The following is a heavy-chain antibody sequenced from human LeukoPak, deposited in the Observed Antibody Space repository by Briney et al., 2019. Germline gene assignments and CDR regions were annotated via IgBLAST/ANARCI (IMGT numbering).Heavy chain of an antibody. D-gene: IGHD6-19*01. CDR2: ISSSSSYI. J-gene: IGHJ4*02. CDR3: ARAPPYSSGWLEGVY. CDR1: GFTFSSYS. Sequence: GGSLRLSCAASGFTFSSYSMNWVRQAPGKGLEWVSSISSSSSYIYYADSVKGRFTISRDNAKNSLYLQMNSLRAEDTAVYYCARAPPYSSGWLEGVYWGQGTLVIVSS. V-gene: IGHV3-21*01.